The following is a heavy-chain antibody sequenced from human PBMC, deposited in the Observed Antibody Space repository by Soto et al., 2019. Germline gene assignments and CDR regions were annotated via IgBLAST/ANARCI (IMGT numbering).Heavy chain of an antibody. D-gene: IGHD6-19*01. V-gene: IGHV4-39*01. Sequence: QLQLQESGPGLVKPSETLSLTCTVSGGSISSSSYYWGWIRQPPGKGLEWIGSIYYSGSTYYNPSLKSRVTISVDTSKNQFSLKLSSVTAADTAVYYCAGSSGWYVMVGYMDVWGKGTTVTVSS. J-gene: IGHJ6*03. CDR2: IYYSGST. CDR1: GGSISSSSYY. CDR3: AGSSGWYVMVGYMDV.